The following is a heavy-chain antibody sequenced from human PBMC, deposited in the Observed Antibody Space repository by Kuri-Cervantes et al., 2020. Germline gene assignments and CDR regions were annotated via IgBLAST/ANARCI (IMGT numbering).Heavy chain of an antibody. CDR3: AKAYCSGDTCHWAFDF. Sequence: GGSLRLSCAAPGFTFSTYAMTWVRQAPGKGLEWVSTIYGSGVSAYYADSVKGRLTSSRDNSKNMLFLQMDSLSPEDTAIYYCAKAYCSGDTCHWAFDFWGRGTMVTVSS. CDR1: GFTFSTYA. D-gene: IGHD2-21*01. V-gene: IGHV3-23*01. CDR2: IYGSGVSA. J-gene: IGHJ3*01.